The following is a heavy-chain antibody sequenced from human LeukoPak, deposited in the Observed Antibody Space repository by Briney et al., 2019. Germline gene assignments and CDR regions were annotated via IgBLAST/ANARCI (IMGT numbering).Heavy chain of an antibody. Sequence: GGSLRLSCAASGFTFSSYAMSWVRQAPGKGLEWVATISKDGNKIFYADSVKGRFTISSDSSKDTVYLQMKSLRVEDTAIYYCANWVSRGSYYHYYMDVWGKGTTVTVSS. CDR1: GFTFSSYA. CDR2: ISKDGNKI. V-gene: IGHV3-30*18. D-gene: IGHD3-16*01. J-gene: IGHJ6*03. CDR3: ANWVSRGSYYHYYMDV.